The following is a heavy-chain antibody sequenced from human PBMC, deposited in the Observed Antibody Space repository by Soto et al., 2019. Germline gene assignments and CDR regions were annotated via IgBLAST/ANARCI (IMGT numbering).Heavy chain of an antibody. V-gene: IGHV2-5*02. D-gene: IGHD2-15*01. CDR1: GFSLSTRGVG. J-gene: IGHJ4*02. CDR2: IYWDDDK. CDR3: AHTPTRTWYPGHFDY. Sequence: QLTLKESGPPLVKPTQTLTLTCTFSGFSLSTRGVGVGWIRQPPGKALEWLALIYWDDDKLYSPSLKTRLTITKDTSKNQVVLTMTNVDPVDTATYYCAHTPTRTWYPGHFDYWGQGTLVTVSS.